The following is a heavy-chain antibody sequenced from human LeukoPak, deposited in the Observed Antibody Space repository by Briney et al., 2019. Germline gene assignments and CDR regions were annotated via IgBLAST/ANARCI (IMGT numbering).Heavy chain of an antibody. CDR1: GFTFSSYD. Sequence: GGSLRLSCAASGFTFSSYDMHWVRQAPGKGLEWVSAIETPGDIHYTDSVKGRFTISRDNAKNSLFLQMNSLRAGDTAVYYCARDLTGENAFDIWGQGTMVTVPS. V-gene: IGHV3-13*04. CDR2: IETPGDI. D-gene: IGHD1-20*01. J-gene: IGHJ3*02. CDR3: ARDLTGENAFDI.